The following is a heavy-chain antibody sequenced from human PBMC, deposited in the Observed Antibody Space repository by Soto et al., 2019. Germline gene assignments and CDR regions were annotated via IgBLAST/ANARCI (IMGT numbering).Heavy chain of an antibody. CDR3: ARDGIAAASVGGAGMDV. CDR1: GGSISSSNW. V-gene: IGHV4-4*02. J-gene: IGHJ6*02. CDR2: IYHSGST. D-gene: IGHD6-13*01. Sequence: SETLSLTCAVSGGSISSSNWWSWVRQPPGKGLEWIGEIYHSGSTNYNPSLKSRVTISVDKSKNQFSLKLSSVTAADTAVYYCARDGIAAASVGGAGMDVWGQGTTVTVSS.